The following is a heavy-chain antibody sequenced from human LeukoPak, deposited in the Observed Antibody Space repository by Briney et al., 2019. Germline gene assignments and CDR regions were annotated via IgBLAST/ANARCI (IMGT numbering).Heavy chain of an antibody. D-gene: IGHD2-8*02. V-gene: IGHV4-61*02. CDR2: IYSSGST. Sequence: SETLSLTCTVSGGSLNSSSYYWTWIRQPAGKGLEWIGRIYSSGSTTYNSSLKSRVTMSVDTSKNQFSLKLSSVTAADTAVYYCARRSCTGNSCYFDYWGQGTLVTVSS. CDR3: ARRSCTGNSCYFDY. J-gene: IGHJ4*02. CDR1: GGSLNSSSYY.